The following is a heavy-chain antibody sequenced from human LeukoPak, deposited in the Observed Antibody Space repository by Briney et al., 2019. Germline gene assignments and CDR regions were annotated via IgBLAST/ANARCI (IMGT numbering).Heavy chain of an antibody. CDR1: GFTFSSYG. V-gene: IGHV3-30*18. CDR2: ISYDGSNK. J-gene: IGHJ4*02. Sequence: RGSLRLTRAASGFTFSSYGMHWVRQAPGKGLEWVAVISYDGSNKYYADSVKGRFTISRDNSKNTLYLQMNSLRAEDTAVYYCAKGSGSGYSYGYFDYWGQGTLVTVSS. D-gene: IGHD5-18*01. CDR3: AKGSGSGYSYGYFDY.